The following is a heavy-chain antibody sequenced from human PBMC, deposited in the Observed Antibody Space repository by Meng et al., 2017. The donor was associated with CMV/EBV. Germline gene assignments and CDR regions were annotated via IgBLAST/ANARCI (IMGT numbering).Heavy chain of an antibody. CDR1: GFTFSSYW. CDR2: ISSSSYI. D-gene: IGHD6-19*01. J-gene: IGHJ5*02. CDR3: ASGVAGTSFDWFDP. Sequence: GGSLRLSCAASGFTFSSYWMSWVRQAPGKGREWVSSISSSSYIYYADSVKGRFTISRDNAKNSLYLQMNSLRAEDTAVYYCASGVAGTSFDWFDPWGQGTLVTVSS. V-gene: IGHV3-21*01.